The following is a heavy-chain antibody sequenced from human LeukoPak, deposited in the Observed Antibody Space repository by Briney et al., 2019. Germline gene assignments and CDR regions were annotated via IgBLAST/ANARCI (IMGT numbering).Heavy chain of an antibody. J-gene: IGHJ4*02. CDR3: AHSSTYYDFWSGYPHLDY. CDR2: IYWNDDK. V-gene: IGHV2-5*01. CDR1: GFSLSTSGVG. D-gene: IGHD3-3*01. Sequence: SGPTLVKPTQTLTLTCTFSGFSLSTSGVGVGWTRQPPGKALEWLALIYWNDDKRYSPSLKSRLTITKDTSKNQVVLTMTNMDPVDTATYYCAHSSTYYDFWSGYPHLDYWGQGALVTVSS.